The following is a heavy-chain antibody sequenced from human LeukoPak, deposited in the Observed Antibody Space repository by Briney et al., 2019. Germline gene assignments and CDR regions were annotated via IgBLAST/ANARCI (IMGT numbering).Heavy chain of an antibody. Sequence: PSETLSLTCTVSGGSISSYYWSWIRQPPGKGLEWIGYIYYSGSTNYNPSLKSRVTISVDTSKNQFSLKLSSVTAADTAVYYCARLAGGDRYYYGSGSYRGYAFDIWGQGTMVTVSS. J-gene: IGHJ3*02. V-gene: IGHV4-59*08. CDR1: GGSISSYY. CDR3: ARLAGGDRYYYGSGSYRGYAFDI. CDR2: IYYSGST. D-gene: IGHD3-10*01.